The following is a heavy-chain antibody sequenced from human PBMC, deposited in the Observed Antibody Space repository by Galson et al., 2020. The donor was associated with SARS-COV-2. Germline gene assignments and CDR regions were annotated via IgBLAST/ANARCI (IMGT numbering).Heavy chain of an antibody. J-gene: IGHJ4*02. Sequence: QAGGSLRLSCAASGFTVSSNYMSWVRQAPGKGLEWVSVIYSGGSTYYADSVKGRFTISRDNFKNTLYLQMNSLRAEDTAVYYCARDYRDIVWGQGTLVTVSS. CDR2: IYSGGST. CDR1: GFTVSSNY. V-gene: IGHV3-66*01. CDR3: ARDYRDIV. D-gene: IGHD2-15*01.